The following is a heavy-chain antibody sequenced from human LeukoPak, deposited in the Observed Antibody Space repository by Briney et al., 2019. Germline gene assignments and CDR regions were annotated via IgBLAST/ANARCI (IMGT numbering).Heavy chain of an antibody. Sequence: GGSLRLSCAASGFTFSSYAMHWVRQAPGKGLEWVAVISYDGSNKYYADSVKGRITISRDNSKNTLYLQMNSLRAEDAAVYYCARSKSLAARPYYFDYWGQGTLVTVSS. D-gene: IGHD6-6*01. CDR1: GFTFSSYA. CDR3: ARSKSLAARPYYFDY. J-gene: IGHJ4*02. CDR2: ISYDGSNK. V-gene: IGHV3-30-3*01.